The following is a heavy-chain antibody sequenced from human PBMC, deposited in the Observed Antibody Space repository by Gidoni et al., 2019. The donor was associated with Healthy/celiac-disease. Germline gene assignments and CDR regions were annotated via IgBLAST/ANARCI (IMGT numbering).Heavy chain of an antibody. CDR2: IIPIFGTA. V-gene: IGHV1-69*01. D-gene: IGHD3-10*01. CDR3: ARDHYLWFGESQRYDGMDV. CDR1: GGTFSSYA. Sequence: QVQLVQSGAEVKKPGSSVKVSCTASGGTFSSYAISWVRQAPGQGLEWMGGIIPIFGTANYAQKFQGRVTITADESTSTAYMELSSLRSEDTAVYYCARDHYLWFGESQRYDGMDVWGQETTVTVSS. J-gene: IGHJ6*02.